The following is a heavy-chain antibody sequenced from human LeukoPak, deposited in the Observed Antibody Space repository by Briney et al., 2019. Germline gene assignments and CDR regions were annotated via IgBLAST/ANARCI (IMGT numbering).Heavy chain of an antibody. CDR3: ARCRGGGYHKDYYYYYYMDV. Sequence: AASVKVSCKASGGTFSSYAISWVRQAPGQGLEWMGGIIPIFGTANYAQKFQGRVTITADKSTSTAYMELSSLRSEDTAVYYCARCRGGGYHKDYYYYYYMDVWGKGTTVTVSS. CDR2: IIPIFGTA. V-gene: IGHV1-69*06. J-gene: IGHJ6*03. D-gene: IGHD5-18*01. CDR1: GGTFSSYA.